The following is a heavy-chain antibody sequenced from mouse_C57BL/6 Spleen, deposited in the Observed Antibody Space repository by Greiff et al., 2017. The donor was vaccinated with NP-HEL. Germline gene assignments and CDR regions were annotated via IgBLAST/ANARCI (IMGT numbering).Heavy chain of an antibody. J-gene: IGHJ4*01. CDR2: IYPGSGNT. CDR3: ASSHYDYDYYYAMDY. V-gene: IGHV1-76*01. Sequence: VKLQESGAELVRPGASVKLSCKASGYTFTDYYINWVKQRPGQGLEWIARIYPGSGNTYYNEKFKGKATLTAEKSSSTAYMQLSSLTSEDSAVYFCASSHYDYDYYYAMDYWGQGTSVTVSS. CDR1: GYTFTDYY. D-gene: IGHD2-4*01.